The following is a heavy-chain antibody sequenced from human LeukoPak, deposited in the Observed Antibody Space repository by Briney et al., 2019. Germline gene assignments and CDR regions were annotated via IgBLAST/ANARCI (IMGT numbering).Heavy chain of an antibody. J-gene: IGHJ3*02. CDR1: GGSVSSGSYY. Sequence: PSETLSLTCTVSGGSVSSGSYYWSWIRQPPGKGLEWIGEIYHSGSTNYNPSLKSRVTISVDKSKNQFSLKLSSVTAADTAVYYCARDLHCSSTSCYNDAFDIWGQGTMVTVSS. D-gene: IGHD2-2*02. CDR3: ARDLHCSSTSCYNDAFDI. V-gene: IGHV4-39*07. CDR2: IYHSGST.